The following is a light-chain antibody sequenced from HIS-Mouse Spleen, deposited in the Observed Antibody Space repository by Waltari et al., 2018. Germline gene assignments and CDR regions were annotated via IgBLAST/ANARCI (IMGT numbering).Light chain of an antibody. V-gene: IGLV2-8*01. CDR3: SSYAGSNNSLYV. Sequence: QSALTQPPSASGSPGQSVTISCTGTSSDVGGYNYVSWYQQHPGKAPKLMIYEVSKRPSVVPARFSGSKSGTTASLTVSGLQAEDEADYYCSSYAGSNNSLYVFGTGTKVTVL. CDR2: EVS. J-gene: IGLJ1*01. CDR1: SSDVGGYNY.